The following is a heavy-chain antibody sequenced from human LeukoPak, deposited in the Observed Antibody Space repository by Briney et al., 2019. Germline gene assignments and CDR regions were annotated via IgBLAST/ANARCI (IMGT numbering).Heavy chain of an antibody. J-gene: IGHJ4*02. CDR1: GGSISSGGYY. CDR3: ARLAFRDYVWGSYRYSFFGY. D-gene: IGHD3-16*02. V-gene: IGHV4-31*03. Sequence: PSETLSLTCTVSGGSISSGGYYWSWIRQHPGTGLEWIGYIYYSGSTYYNPSLKSRVTISVDTSKNQFSLKLSSVTAADTAVYYCARLAFRDYVWGSYRYSFFGYWGQGTLVTVSS. CDR2: IYYSGST.